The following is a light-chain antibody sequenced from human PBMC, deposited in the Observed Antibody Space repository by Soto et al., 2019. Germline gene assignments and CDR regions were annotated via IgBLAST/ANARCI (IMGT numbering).Light chain of an antibody. CDR3: CSFAGSYSYV. CDR1: SSDVGRYDY. Sequence: QSVLTQPRSVSGSPGQSVTFSCTGTSSDVGRYDYVSWYQQHPGKAPKLIVYDVTERPSGVPDRFSGSKSGNTASLTISGLQAEDEADYSCCSFAGSYSYVFGTATKVTVL. CDR2: DVT. V-gene: IGLV2-11*01. J-gene: IGLJ1*01.